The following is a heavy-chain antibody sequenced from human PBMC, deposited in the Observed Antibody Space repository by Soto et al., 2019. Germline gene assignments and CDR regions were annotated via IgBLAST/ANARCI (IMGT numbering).Heavy chain of an antibody. Sequence: QLQLQESGPGLVKPSETLSLTCTVSGGSISSSSYYWGWIRQPPGKGLEWIGSIYYSGSTYYNPSLKSRVTISVDTSKNQFSLKLSSVTAADTAVYYCADGGGSGYYYFDYWGQGTLVTVSS. CDR2: IYYSGST. V-gene: IGHV4-39*01. J-gene: IGHJ4*02. D-gene: IGHD3-22*01. CDR3: ADGGGSGYYYFDY. CDR1: GGSISSSSYY.